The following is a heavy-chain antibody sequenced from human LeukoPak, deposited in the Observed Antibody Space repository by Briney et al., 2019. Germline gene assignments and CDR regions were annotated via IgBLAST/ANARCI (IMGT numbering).Heavy chain of an antibody. V-gene: IGHV3-7*01. CDR2: IKEDGTEK. D-gene: IGHD3-22*01. CDR3: AREVVLSTSAWFEY. Sequence: GGSLRLSCAVSGFTFSSYWMSWVRQAPGKGLEWVANIKEDGTEKYYQDSVKGRFTISRDNAKNSLYLQMNSLRAEDTAVYYCAREVVLSTSAWFEYWGLGTLATVSS. CDR1: GFTFSSYW. J-gene: IGHJ4*02.